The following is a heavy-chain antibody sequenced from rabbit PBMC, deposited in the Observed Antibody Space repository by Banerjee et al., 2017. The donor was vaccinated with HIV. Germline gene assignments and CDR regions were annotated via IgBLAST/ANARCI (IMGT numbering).Heavy chain of an antibody. Sequence: QEQLEESGGDLVKPEGSLTLTCKASGFSFSNRYVMCWVRQAPGKGLEWIACINTSSGNTVYASWAKGRFTISKTSSTTVTLQMTSLTAADTATYFCARDKTDAGSGYAFGLWGPGTLVTVS. V-gene: IGHV1S45*01. CDR2: INTSSGNT. CDR1: GFSFSNRYV. CDR3: ARDKTDAGSGYAFGL. J-gene: IGHJ4*01. D-gene: IGHD8-1*01.